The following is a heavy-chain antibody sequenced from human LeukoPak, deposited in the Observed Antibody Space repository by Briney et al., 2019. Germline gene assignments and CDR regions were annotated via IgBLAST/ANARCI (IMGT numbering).Heavy chain of an antibody. D-gene: IGHD5-18*01. CDR3: ARTRGYSYGIRYNWFDP. CDR2: IYYSGST. CDR1: GGSFSGYY. V-gene: IGHV4-59*01. J-gene: IGHJ5*02. Sequence: SETLSLTCAVYGGSFSGYYWSWIRQPPGKGLEWIGYIYYSGSTNYNPSLKSRVTISVDTSKNQFSLKLSSVTAADTAVYYCARTRGYSYGIRYNWFDPWGQGTLVTVSS.